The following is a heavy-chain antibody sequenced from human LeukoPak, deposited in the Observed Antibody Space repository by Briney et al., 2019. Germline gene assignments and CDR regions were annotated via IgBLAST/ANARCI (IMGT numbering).Heavy chain of an antibody. CDR1: GYSISSGYY. Sequence: SETLSLTCAVSGYSISSGYYWGWIRPPPGKGLEWIGSIYHSGSTYYNPSLKSRVTISVDTSKNQFSLKLSSVTAADTAVYYCARDVRVPSSWFDPWGQGTLVTVSS. J-gene: IGHJ5*02. D-gene: IGHD3-3*01. CDR2: IYHSGST. V-gene: IGHV4-38-2*02. CDR3: ARDVRVPSSWFDP.